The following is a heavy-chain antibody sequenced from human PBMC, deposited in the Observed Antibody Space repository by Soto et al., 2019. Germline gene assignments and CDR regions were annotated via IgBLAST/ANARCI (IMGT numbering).Heavy chain of an antibody. V-gene: IGHV4-34*01. J-gene: IGHJ4*02. Sequence: SETLSLTCAVYGGSFSGYYWSWIRQPPGKGLEWIGEINHSGSTNYNPSLKSRVTISVDTSKNQFSLKLSSVTAADTAVYYCARGNYYFDYWGQGTLVTVSS. CDR3: ARGNYYFDY. CDR2: INHSGST. CDR1: GGSFSGYY.